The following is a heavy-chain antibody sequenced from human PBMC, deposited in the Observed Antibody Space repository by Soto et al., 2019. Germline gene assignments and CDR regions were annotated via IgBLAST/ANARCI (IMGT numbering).Heavy chain of an antibody. CDR3: ARGGPYDSSGDDAFDI. V-gene: IGHV4-30-4*01. CDR2: IYYSGST. D-gene: IGHD3-22*01. Sequence: QVQLQESGPGLVKPSQTLSLTCTVSGGSISSGDYYWSWIRQPPGKGLEWIGYIYYSGSTYYNPSLKSRVTISVDTSKNQFSLKLSSVTAADTAVYYCARGGPYDSSGDDAFDIWGQGTMVTVSS. J-gene: IGHJ3*02. CDR1: GGSISSGDYY.